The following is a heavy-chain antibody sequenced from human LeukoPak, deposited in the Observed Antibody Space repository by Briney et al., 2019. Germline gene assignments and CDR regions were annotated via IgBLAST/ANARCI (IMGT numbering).Heavy chain of an antibody. J-gene: IGHJ4*02. D-gene: IGHD2-8*02. Sequence: PGGSLRLSCAASGFTFTSYAMHWVRQAPGKGLEWMALISYHGTNKYYADSVKRRFTISSDNSKNTLYLQMNSLRTEDTAVYYCARDPTGGYRHFDFWGQGTLVTVSS. V-gene: IGHV3-30-3*01. CDR2: ISYHGTNK. CDR3: ARDPTGGYRHFDF. CDR1: GFTFTSYA.